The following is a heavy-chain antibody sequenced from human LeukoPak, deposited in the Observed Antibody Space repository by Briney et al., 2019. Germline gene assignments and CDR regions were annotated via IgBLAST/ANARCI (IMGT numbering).Heavy chain of an antibody. CDR3: AREVYCSSPSCSGTAPYFDY. V-gene: IGHV4-39*07. D-gene: IGHD2-2*01. Sequence: KSSETLSLTCTVSGGSISSSNFYWGWIRQPPGKGLEWIGSIYYSGSTYYNPPLKSRVSISVDTSKNQFSLKLSSVTAADTAVYYCAREVYCSSPSCSGTAPYFDYWGQGSLVTVSS. J-gene: IGHJ4*02. CDR1: GGSISSSNFY. CDR2: IYYSGST.